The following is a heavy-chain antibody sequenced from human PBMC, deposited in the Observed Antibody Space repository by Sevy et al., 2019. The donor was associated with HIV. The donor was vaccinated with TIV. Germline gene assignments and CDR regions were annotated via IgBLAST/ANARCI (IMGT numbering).Heavy chain of an antibody. CDR3: AGHIAAHPPYYYSGMEV. V-gene: IGHV5-51*01. Sequence: GESLKISCKGSGYSFTSYWIGWVRQMPGKGLEWMGIIYPGDSDTRYSPSFQGQVTISADKSISTAYLQWSSLKASDTPMYYGAGHIAAHPPYYYSGMEVWGQGTTVTVSS. D-gene: IGHD6-6*01. CDR1: GYSFTSYW. CDR2: IYPGDSDT. J-gene: IGHJ6*02.